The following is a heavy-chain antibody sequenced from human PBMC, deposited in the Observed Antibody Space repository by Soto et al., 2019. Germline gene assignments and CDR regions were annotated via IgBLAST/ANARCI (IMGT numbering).Heavy chain of an antibody. D-gene: IGHD5-18*01. Sequence: ASLKVSCNASGYTFTSYDINWVRQATGQGLEWMGFMNPNSGNTGYAQKFQGRVTMTRNTSISTDYMELSSLRSEDTAVYYCASAGWIQIWTYGXDPWVQGTLVTXS. CDR2: MNPNSGNT. CDR1: GYTFTSYD. J-gene: IGHJ5*02. V-gene: IGHV1-8*01. CDR3: ASAGWIQIWTYGXDP.